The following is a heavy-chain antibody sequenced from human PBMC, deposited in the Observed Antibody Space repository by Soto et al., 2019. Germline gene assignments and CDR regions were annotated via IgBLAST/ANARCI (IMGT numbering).Heavy chain of an antibody. Sequence: KASETLSLTCTVSGGPVSDGSYYWTWIRQPPGKGLEWIGYVFYSGSTYYNPSLKSRVTISLDTSKNQFSLKLTSMTAADTAVYYCAREISAYLDLWGQGTLVTVSS. J-gene: IGHJ5*02. CDR2: VFYSGST. V-gene: IGHV4-61*01. D-gene: IGHD3-22*01. CDR3: AREISAYLDL. CDR1: GGPVSDGSYY.